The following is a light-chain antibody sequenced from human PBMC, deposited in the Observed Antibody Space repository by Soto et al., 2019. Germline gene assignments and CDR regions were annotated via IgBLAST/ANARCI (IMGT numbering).Light chain of an antibody. CDR2: DAS. CDR3: QHYNSYSEA. CDR1: QSISSW. V-gene: IGKV1-5*01. J-gene: IGKJ1*01. Sequence: DIQMTQSPSTLSASVGDRVTITCRASQSISSWLAWYQQKPGKAPKLLIYDASSLKSGVPSRFSGNGSGTEFTLTISSLQPDDFATYYCQHYNSYSEAFGQGTKVDI.